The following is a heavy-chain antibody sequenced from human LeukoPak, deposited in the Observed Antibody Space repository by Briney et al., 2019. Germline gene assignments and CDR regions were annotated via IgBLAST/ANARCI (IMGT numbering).Heavy chain of an antibody. CDR3: AREGGEYSSSSSYYYYMDV. V-gene: IGHV3-21*01. Sequence: GGSLRLSCAASGFTFSPYTMNWVRQAPGKGLEWVSSISSSSSYIYYADSVKGRFAISRDNAKNSLYLQMNSLRAEDTAVYYCAREGGEYSSSSSYYYYMDVWGKGTTVTVSS. CDR1: GFTFSPYT. D-gene: IGHD6-6*01. J-gene: IGHJ6*03. CDR2: ISSSSSYI.